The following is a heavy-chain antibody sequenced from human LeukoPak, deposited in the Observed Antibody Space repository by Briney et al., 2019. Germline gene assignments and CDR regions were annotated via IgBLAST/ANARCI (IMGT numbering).Heavy chain of an antibody. CDR2: IWYDGSNK. D-gene: IGHD6-19*01. Sequence: GRSLRLSCAASGFTFSSYGMHWVRQAPGKGLEWVAVIWYDGSNKNYADSVKGRFTISRDNSKNTLYLQMNSLRVEDTAAYYCAKDPHQRIAVAGYFDYWGQGTLVTVSS. CDR3: AKDPHQRIAVAGYFDY. V-gene: IGHV3-33*06. J-gene: IGHJ4*02. CDR1: GFTFSSYG.